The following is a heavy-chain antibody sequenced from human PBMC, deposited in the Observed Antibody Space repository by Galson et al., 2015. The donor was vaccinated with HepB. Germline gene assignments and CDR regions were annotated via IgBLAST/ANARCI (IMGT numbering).Heavy chain of an antibody. CDR2: INPSGDIT. D-gene: IGHD5/OR15-5a*01. Sequence: SVKVSCKASGYIFTSYYTHWVRQAPGQGLEWVGVINPSGDITRYAQKFQGRISMTRDTATSTVYMELSSPRSEDAAVYYCARELGSTSYFDYWGQGTLVTVSS. J-gene: IGHJ4*02. CDR1: GYIFTSYY. CDR3: ARELGSTSYFDY. V-gene: IGHV1-46*01.